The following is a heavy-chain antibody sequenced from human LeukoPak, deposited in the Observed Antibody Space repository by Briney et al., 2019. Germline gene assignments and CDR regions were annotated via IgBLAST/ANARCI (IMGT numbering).Heavy chain of an antibody. CDR3: AKDGGYSANIYYMDV. CDR1: GFTFSSYA. CDR2: FSAGGGSR. Sequence: PGGSLRLSCAASGFTFSSYAMSWVRQAPGKGLEWVSGFSAGGGSRYYADFVEGRFTISRDNSKNTLYLEVNSLRAEDTPVYNCAKDGGYSANIYYMDVWGKGTTVTVSS. V-gene: IGHV3-23*01. J-gene: IGHJ6*03. D-gene: IGHD5-12*01.